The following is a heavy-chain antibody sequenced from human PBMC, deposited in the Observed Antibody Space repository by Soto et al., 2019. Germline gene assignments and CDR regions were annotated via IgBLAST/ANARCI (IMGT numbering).Heavy chain of an antibody. D-gene: IGHD2-15*01. V-gene: IGHV1-3*01. CDR3: ARGIATGQLDA. CDR1: GYTFTRYT. J-gene: IGHJ5*01. Sequence: GASVKVSCKASGYTFTRYTMNWVRQAPGQRLEWMGWINPDNGNTKSSQKFQDRVIITRDTSASTAYMDLSSLRSDDTAVYYCARGIATGQLDAWGHGTLVTVSS. CDR2: INPDNGNT.